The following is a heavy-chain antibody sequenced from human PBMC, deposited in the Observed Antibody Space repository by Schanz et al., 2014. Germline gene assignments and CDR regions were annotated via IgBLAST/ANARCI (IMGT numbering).Heavy chain of an antibody. CDR1: GFTFSFSG. Sequence: VLLLESGGGLVQPGGSLRLSCAASGFTFSFSGMQWVRQAPGKGLEWVAFIRSDGSNENYADSVRGRFTISRDNSKNTVNLQMNSLRAEDTAVYYCARDLLVSHYDFWSGNDYWGQGTLVTVSS. J-gene: IGHJ4*02. D-gene: IGHD3-3*01. CDR3: ARDLLVSHYDFWSGNDY. V-gene: IGHV3-30*02. CDR2: IRSDGSNE.